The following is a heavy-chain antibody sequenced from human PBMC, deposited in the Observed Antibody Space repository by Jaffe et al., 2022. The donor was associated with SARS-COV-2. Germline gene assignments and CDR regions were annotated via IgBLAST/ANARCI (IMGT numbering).Heavy chain of an antibody. Sequence: EVQLLESGGGLVQPGGSLRLSCAASGFTFSSYAMSWVRQAPGKGLEWVSAISGSGGSTYYADSVKGRFTISRDNSKNTLYLQMNSLRAEDTAVYYCAKKGMVYAIPQYYYYGMDVWGQGTTVTVSS. CDR2: ISGSGGST. CDR3: AKKGMVYAIPQYYYYGMDV. CDR1: GFTFSSYA. V-gene: IGHV3-23*01. D-gene: IGHD2-8*01. J-gene: IGHJ6*02.